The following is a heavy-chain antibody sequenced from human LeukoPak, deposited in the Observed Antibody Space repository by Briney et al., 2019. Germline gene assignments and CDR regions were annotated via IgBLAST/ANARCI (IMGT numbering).Heavy chain of an antibody. CDR1: GYTFTGYH. CDR3: ARDQMDRGLYTNHLDK. CDR2: INPKTGDS. D-gene: IGHD3-10*01. V-gene: IGHV1-2*06. J-gene: IGHJ4*02. Sequence: ASVKVSCKTSGYTFTGYHFHWVRQAPGQGPEWMGRINPKTGDSSFAQKFQGRTTMTGDTSISTVYMELTDLRSDDTAVYYCARDQMDRGLYTNHLDKWGQGTLVTVSS.